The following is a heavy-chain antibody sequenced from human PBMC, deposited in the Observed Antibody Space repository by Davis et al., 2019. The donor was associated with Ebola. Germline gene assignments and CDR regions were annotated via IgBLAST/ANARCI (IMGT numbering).Heavy chain of an antibody. J-gene: IGHJ4*02. Sequence: GGSLRLSCAASGFTFSNAWMSWVRQAPGKGLEWVANIKQDGSEKYYVDSVKGRFTISRDNAKNSVFLQMNSLRAEDTAVYYCASHDYGDYAGPDYWGQGTLVTVSS. V-gene: IGHV3-7*01. CDR3: ASHDYGDYAGPDY. D-gene: IGHD4-17*01. CDR2: IKQDGSEK. CDR1: GFTFSNAW.